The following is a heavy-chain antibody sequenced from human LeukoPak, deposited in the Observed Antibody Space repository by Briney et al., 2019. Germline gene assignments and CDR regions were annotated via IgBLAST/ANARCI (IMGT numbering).Heavy chain of an antibody. Sequence: PGGSLRLSCAASGFTFSSYAMSWVRQAPGKGLEWVSAISGSGGSTYYADSVKGRFTISRDNSKNTLYLQMNSLRAEDTAVYYCAKATGKTYYYDSSGKASYDYWGQGTLVTVSS. D-gene: IGHD3-22*01. CDR1: GFTFSSYA. V-gene: IGHV3-23*01. CDR3: AKATGKTYYYDSSGKASYDY. CDR2: ISGSGGST. J-gene: IGHJ4*02.